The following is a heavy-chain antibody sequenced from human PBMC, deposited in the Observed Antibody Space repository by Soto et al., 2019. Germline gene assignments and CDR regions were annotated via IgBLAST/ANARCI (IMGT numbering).Heavy chain of an antibody. V-gene: IGHV1-69*08. CDR3: AREVVATSQMPLLDY. D-gene: IGHD5-12*01. J-gene: IGHJ4*02. CDR2: IIPILGIA. Sequence: QVQLVQSGAEVKKPGSSVKVSCKASGGTFSSYTISWVRQAPGQGLEWMGRIIPILGIANYAQKFQGRVTITADKSTSTAYMELSSLRSEDTAVYYCAREVVATSQMPLLDYWGQGTLVTVSS. CDR1: GGTFSSYT.